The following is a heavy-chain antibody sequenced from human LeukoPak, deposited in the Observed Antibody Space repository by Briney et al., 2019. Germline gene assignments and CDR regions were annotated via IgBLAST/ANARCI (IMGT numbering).Heavy chain of an antibody. CDR1: GGTFSSYA. V-gene: IGHV1-69*13. CDR2: IIPIFGTA. J-gene: IGHJ3*02. Sequence: SVKVSCKASGGTFSSYAISWVRQAPGQGLEWMGGIIPIFGTANYAQKFQGRVTITADESTSTAYMELSSLRSEDTAAYYCARDLSIVEAPHHAFDIWGQGTMVTVSS. D-gene: IGHD1-26*01. CDR3: ARDLSIVEAPHHAFDI.